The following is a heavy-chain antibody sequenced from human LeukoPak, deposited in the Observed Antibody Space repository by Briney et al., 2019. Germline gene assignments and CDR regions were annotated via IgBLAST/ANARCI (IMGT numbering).Heavy chain of an antibody. CDR1: GGSISSYY. V-gene: IGHV4-4*07. D-gene: IGHD3-9*01. J-gene: IGHJ6*03. Sequence: SETLSLTCTVTGGSISSYYWSWVRQPAGKGLEWIGRIYTSGSTNYNPSLKSRVTMSVDTSKNQFSLKLSSVTAADTAVYYCARQNYDILTGYYRYYYYYYMDVWGKGTTVTISS. CDR2: IYTSGST. CDR3: ARQNYDILTGYYRYYYYYYMDV.